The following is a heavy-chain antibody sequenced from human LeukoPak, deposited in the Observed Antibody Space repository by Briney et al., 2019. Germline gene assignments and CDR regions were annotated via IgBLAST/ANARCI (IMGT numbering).Heavy chain of an antibody. CDR3: ARVASGLRWLAKNYFDY. D-gene: IGHD6-19*01. CDR1: GVSFSGYY. CDR2: INHSGST. J-gene: IGHJ4*02. Sequence: SETLSLTCAVYGVSFSGYYWSWIRQPPGKGLEWIGEINHSGSTNYNPSLKSRVTISVDTSKNQFSLKLSSVTAADTAVCYCARVASGLRWLAKNYFDYWGQGTLVTVSS. V-gene: IGHV4-34*01.